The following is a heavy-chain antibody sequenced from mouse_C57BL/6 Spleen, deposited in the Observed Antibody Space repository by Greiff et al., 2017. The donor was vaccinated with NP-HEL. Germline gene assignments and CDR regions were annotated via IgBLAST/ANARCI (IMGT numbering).Heavy chain of an antibody. CDR3: ARDLAYYSNYFDY. Sequence: EVKLMESGPGLVKPSQSLSLTCSVTGYSITSGYYWNWIRQFPGNKLEWMGYISYDGSNNYNPSLKNRISITRDTSKNQFFLKLNSVTTEDTATYYCARDLAYYSNYFDYWGQGTTLTVSS. V-gene: IGHV3-6*01. D-gene: IGHD2-5*01. CDR2: ISYDGSN. CDR1: GYSITSGYY. J-gene: IGHJ2*01.